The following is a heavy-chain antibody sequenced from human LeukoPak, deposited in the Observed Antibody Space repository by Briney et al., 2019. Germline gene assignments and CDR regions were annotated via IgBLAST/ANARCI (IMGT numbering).Heavy chain of an antibody. J-gene: IGHJ4*02. CDR1: GGSFSGYY. CDR2: INHSGST. CDR3: ARLLSSYFDY. Sequence: KPSETLSLTCAVYGGSFSGYYWSWIRQPPGKGLEWIGEINHSGSTNYNPSLKSRVTISVDTSKNQFSLKLSSVTAADTAVYYCARLLSSYFDYWGQGTLVTVSS. V-gene: IGHV4-34*01. D-gene: IGHD3-3*02.